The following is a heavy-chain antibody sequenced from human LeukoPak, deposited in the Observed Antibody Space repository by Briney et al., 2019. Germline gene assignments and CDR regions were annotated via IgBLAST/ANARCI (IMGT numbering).Heavy chain of an antibody. CDR2: IYYSGST. CDR3: ARVKGGAHPD. V-gene: IGHV4-59*01. J-gene: IGHJ4*02. D-gene: IGHD3-16*01. Sequence: SETLSLTRTVSGGSITSYYWSWIRQPPGKGLEWIGYIYYSGSTNYNPSLKSRVTISLDTSKNQFSLKLSSVTAADTALYYCARVKGGAHPDWGQGTLVTVSS. CDR1: GGSITSYY.